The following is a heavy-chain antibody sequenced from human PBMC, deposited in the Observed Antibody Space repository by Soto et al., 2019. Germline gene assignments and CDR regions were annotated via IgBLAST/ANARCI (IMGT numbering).Heavy chain of an antibody. J-gene: IGHJ4*02. Sequence: ASVKVSCKASGGAFSSYAISWVRQAPGQGLEWMGGIIPIFGTANYAQKFQGRVTITADESTSTAYMELSSLRSEDTAVYYCTRDRLPKGVFDYWGQGTLVTVSS. CDR2: IIPIFGTA. CDR3: TRDRLPKGVFDY. V-gene: IGHV1-69*13. CDR1: GGAFSSYA. D-gene: IGHD4-17*01.